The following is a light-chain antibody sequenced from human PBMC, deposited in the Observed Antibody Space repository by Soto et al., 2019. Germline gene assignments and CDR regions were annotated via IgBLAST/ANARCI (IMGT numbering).Light chain of an antibody. CDR2: AAS. Sequence: DIQMTQSPSSLSASVGDTVTITCRASQDISSWVAWYQQKPGKAPNLLISAASSLQSGVPTTFSGSGSGTDFTIIISGLQPEDFATYFCQQGDSFPFPFGGGTKVEIK. V-gene: IGKV1-12*01. J-gene: IGKJ4*01. CDR3: QQGDSFPFP. CDR1: QDISSW.